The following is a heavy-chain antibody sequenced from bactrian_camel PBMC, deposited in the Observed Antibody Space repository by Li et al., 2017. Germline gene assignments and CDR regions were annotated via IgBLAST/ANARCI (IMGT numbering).Heavy chain of an antibody. D-gene: IGHD4*01. CDR2: IYTGGGSTT. Sequence: VQLVESGGGLVQPGGSLRLSCAASGFTFSDYTMTWVRQAPGKGLEWVDSIYTGGGSTTYYADPVKGRFTISKDNAKNMLYLQMNSLKPEDTAVYYCAAAPWWYATRCVRGPAVFRNWGQGTRGIFRPGDPGHRL. V-gene: IGHV3-2*01. J-gene: IGHJ4*01. CDR1: GFTFSDYT.